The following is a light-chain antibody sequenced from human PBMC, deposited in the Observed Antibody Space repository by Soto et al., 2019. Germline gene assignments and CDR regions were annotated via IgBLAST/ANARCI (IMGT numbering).Light chain of an antibody. J-gene: IGKJ4*01. CDR2: DAS. V-gene: IGKV3-11*01. CDR3: QQRSNWPAT. CDR1: QRVSSY. Sequence: EIVFTQSPATLSLSPGERATLSFRASQRVSSYLAWYQQKPGQAPRLLIYDASNRATGIPARFSGSGSGTDFTLTISSLEPEDFAVYYCQQRSNWPATFGGGTKVEIK.